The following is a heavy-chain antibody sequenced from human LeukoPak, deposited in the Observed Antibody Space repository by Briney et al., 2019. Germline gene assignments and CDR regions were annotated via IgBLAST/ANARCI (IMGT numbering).Heavy chain of an antibody. CDR2: IYPGDSDT. V-gene: IGHV5-51*01. Sequence: GGSLQISCKASGYSFTTYWIGWVRQMPGKGLEWMGIIYPGDSDTRYSPSFQGQVTISADKSISTAYLQWSSLKASDTAMYYCARQYYGSPNWFDPWGQGTLVTVSS. J-gene: IGHJ5*02. CDR1: GYSFTTYW. D-gene: IGHD3-10*01. CDR3: ARQYYGSPNWFDP.